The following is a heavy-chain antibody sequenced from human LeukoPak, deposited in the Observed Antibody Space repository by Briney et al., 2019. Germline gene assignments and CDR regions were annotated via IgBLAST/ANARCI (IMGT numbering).Heavy chain of an antibody. CDR2: TYYRTKWYH. D-gene: IGHD6-6*01. J-gene: IGHJ6*03. V-gene: IGHV6-1*01. CDR1: GDSVTSNSAA. CDR3: ARDPLSSSHYYYYYYMDV. Sequence: SQTLSLTCAISGDSVTSNSAAWNWISPSPSMDLVGLGKTYYRTKWYHDYAISVNSRININKNKSNIQFSPQLTSVTPEDSAAYYCARDPLSSSHYYYYYYMDVWGKGTTVTVSS.